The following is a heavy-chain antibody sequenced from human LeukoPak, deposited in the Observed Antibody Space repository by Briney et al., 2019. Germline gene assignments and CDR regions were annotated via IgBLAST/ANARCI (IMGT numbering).Heavy chain of an antibody. J-gene: IGHJ4*02. Sequence: GGSLRLSCAASGFTFSKCSMNWVRQAPGEGLAWVSSVRSGGDKTYYADSVQGRFTISRDDSRNTLYLQMDSLRPEDTAVYYCVNRVGTNSGPFEYWGQGILVIVP. D-gene: IGHD4/OR15-4a*01. V-gene: IGHV3-23*01. CDR3: VNRVGTNSGPFEY. CDR1: GFTFSKCS. CDR2: VRSGGDKT.